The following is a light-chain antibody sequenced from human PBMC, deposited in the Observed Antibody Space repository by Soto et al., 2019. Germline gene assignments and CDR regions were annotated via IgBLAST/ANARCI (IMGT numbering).Light chain of an antibody. J-gene: IGLJ2*01. Sequence: QSALTQPASVSGSPGQSITISCTGTSSDIGNYNRVSWYQQPPGTAPKLIIYEVNNRPSGVPDRFSGSKSGNTASLTISGLQPEDEADYYCRSYPTSTTLDAIFGGGTKVTVL. V-gene: IGLV2-18*02. CDR1: SSDIGNYNR. CDR3: RSYPTSTTLDAI. CDR2: EVN.